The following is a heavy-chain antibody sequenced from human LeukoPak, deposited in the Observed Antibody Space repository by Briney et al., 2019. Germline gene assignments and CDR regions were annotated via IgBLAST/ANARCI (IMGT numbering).Heavy chain of an antibody. CDR3: ARAEVNRYSSSWYVGFDP. J-gene: IGHJ5*02. D-gene: IGHD6-13*01. CDR2: IMPLFGTA. CDR1: GGTFNNSA. Sequence: SVKVSCKTSGGTFNNSAISWVRQAPGQGLEWLGGIMPLFGTAGYAQKFQGRVTITKDESTRTVYLELTSLTSDDTAVYYCARAEVNRYSSSWYVGFDPWGQGTLVTVSS. V-gene: IGHV1-69*05.